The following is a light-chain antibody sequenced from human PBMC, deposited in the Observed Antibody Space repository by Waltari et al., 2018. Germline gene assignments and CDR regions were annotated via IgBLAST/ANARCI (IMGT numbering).Light chain of an antibody. CDR1: ILGKKY. J-gene: IGLJ3*02. Sequence: SYELTQLPSVSVPPGQTASITHSGDILGKKYASFYQHKPGQSPPLVIYEDIRRPSGIPERFSGSKSWNTATLTISGTQSMDDVDYYCQALGSNRLVFGGGTKLAVL. CDR2: EDI. CDR3: QALGSNRLV. V-gene: IGLV3-1*01.